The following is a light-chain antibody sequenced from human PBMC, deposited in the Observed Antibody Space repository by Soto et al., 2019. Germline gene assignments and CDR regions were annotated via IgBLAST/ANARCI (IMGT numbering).Light chain of an antibody. V-gene: IGKV3-11*01. CDR3: QHRTNWPRT. J-gene: IGKJ2*01. CDR1: QTVGTF. CDR2: DAS. Sequence: EIVLTQSPATLSLSPAERATLSCRASQTVGTFLAWYQQKPGQAPRLVIYDASKRATGIPARFSGTGSGTDFALTISSIEPEDFAVYYCQHRTNWPRTFGQGTKLDIK.